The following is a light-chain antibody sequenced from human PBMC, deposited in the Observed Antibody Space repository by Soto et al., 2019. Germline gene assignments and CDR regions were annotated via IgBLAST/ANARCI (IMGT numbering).Light chain of an antibody. Sequence: EIVLTQSPATLSLSPGERATLSCRASQSVSRSLGWYQQKPGQAPRLLIYDASNRATGIPARFSGSGSGTDFTLTISSLEPEDFAVYYCQQRSNWPWTFGQGTKVEIK. CDR2: DAS. J-gene: IGKJ1*01. CDR3: QQRSNWPWT. V-gene: IGKV3-11*01. CDR1: QSVSRS.